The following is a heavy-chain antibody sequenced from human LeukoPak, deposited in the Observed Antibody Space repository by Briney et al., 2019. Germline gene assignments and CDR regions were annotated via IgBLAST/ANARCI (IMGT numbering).Heavy chain of an antibody. CDR3: ARLGPGAIDFDY. D-gene: IGHD2-2*02. CDR1: GYTFTGYY. Sequence: ASVKVSCKASGYTFTGYYIHWVRQAPGQGLEWMGGISPNNGGTDYAQKVQGRITMTRDTSISTAYMELSSLRSDDTAVFYCARLGPGAIDFDYWAREPWSPSPQ. CDR2: ISPNNGGT. V-gene: IGHV1-2*02. J-gene: IGHJ4*02.